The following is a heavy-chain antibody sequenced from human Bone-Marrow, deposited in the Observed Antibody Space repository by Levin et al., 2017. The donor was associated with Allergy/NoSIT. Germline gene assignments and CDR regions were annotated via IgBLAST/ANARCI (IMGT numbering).Heavy chain of an antibody. J-gene: IGHJ4*02. Sequence: LSLTCAASGFTFHNFAMSWVRQAPGKGLEWVSAINAVGDDLYYADSVKGRFTISRDNSRYTLYLQMASLRAADTAIYYCAKDVFGGVRLGFDFWGQGALVTVSS. CDR3: AKDVFGGVRLGFDF. CDR1: GFTFHNFA. CDR2: INAVGDDL. D-gene: IGHD3-16*01. V-gene: IGHV3-23*01.